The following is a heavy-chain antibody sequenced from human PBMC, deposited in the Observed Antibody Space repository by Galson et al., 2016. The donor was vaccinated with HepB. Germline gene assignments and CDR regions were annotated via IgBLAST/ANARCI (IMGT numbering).Heavy chain of an antibody. CDR3: VRDGSTDWYENH. D-gene: IGHD6-19*01. CDR2: LSAAGRT. V-gene: IGHV3-53*01. J-gene: IGHJ4*02. Sequence: SLRLSCAASGFDVSTSFMTWVRQAPGKGLEWVSVLSAAGRTYYADSVKGRFTISRDNSQNTVILQMNSLRAEDTATYYCVRDGSTDWYENHWGQGTMVTVSS. CDR1: GFDVSTSF.